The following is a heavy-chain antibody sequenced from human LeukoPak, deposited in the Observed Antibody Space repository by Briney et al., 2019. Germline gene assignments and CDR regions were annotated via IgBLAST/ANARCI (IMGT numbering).Heavy chain of an antibody. CDR1: GFTFSRYW. Sequence: GGSLRLSCAASGFTFSRYWMNWVRQAPGKGLEWVAKIKQDESEKYYVDSVKGRFTISRDNAKNSLYLQMNSLRAEDRAVYYCARDGSRGGDNDNWGQGTLVSVSS. J-gene: IGHJ4*02. D-gene: IGHD4-17*01. CDR3: ARDGSRGGDNDN. V-gene: IGHV3-7*03. CDR2: IKQDESEK.